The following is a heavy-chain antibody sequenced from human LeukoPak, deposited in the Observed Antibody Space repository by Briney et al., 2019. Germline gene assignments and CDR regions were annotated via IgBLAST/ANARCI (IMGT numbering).Heavy chain of an antibody. CDR3: ARRYDSSGYSDY. D-gene: IGHD3-22*01. V-gene: IGHV1-2*02. Sequence: ASVKVSCKASGYTFTGHYMHWVRQAPGQGLEWMGWINPNSGGTNYAQKFQGRVTMTRDTSISTAYMELSRLRSDDTAVYYCARRYDSSGYSDYWGQGTLVTVSS. J-gene: IGHJ4*02. CDR2: INPNSGGT. CDR1: GYTFTGHY.